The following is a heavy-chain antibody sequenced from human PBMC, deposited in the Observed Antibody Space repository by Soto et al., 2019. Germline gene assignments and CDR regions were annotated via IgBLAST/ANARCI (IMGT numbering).Heavy chain of an antibody. J-gene: IGHJ4*02. CDR3: ARDWSSGWSRLPDY. Sequence: PGGSLRLSCTASGFTFGDYIMTWVRQAPGKGLEWVGFVRRKAYGETTEYAASVKGRFTFSRDDSKSIVYLQMNSLRSDDTAVYYCARDWSSGWSRLPDYWGQGTLVTVSS. V-gene: IGHV3-49*04. CDR1: GFTFGDYI. CDR2: VRRKAYGETT. D-gene: IGHD6-19*01.